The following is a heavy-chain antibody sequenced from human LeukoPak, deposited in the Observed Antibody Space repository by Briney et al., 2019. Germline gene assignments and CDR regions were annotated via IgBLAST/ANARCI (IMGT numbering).Heavy chain of an antibody. V-gene: IGHV4-34*01. CDR2: INHSGST. CDR1: GGSFSGYY. Sequence: SETLSLTCAVYGGSFSGYYWSWIRQPPGKGLEWIGEINHSGSTNYNPSLKSRVTISVDTSKNQFSLKLSSVTAADTAVYYCARAVKGSYYYYYYYMDVWGKGTTVTISS. J-gene: IGHJ6*03. CDR3: ARAVKGSYYYYYYYMDV. D-gene: IGHD3-10*01.